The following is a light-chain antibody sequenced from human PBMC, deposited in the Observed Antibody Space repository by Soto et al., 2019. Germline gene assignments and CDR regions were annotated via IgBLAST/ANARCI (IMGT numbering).Light chain of an antibody. CDR3: QQYNSYSRT. CDR2: DAS. V-gene: IGKV1-5*01. J-gene: IGKJ1*01. CDR1: QSISSW. Sequence: DIQMTQSPSTLSASVGDRVTITCRASQSISSWLAWYQQKPGKPPKLLIYDASSLESGVPSRFSGSGSGTEFTLTISRLQPDDFATYYCQQYNSYSRTFGQGTKVEIK.